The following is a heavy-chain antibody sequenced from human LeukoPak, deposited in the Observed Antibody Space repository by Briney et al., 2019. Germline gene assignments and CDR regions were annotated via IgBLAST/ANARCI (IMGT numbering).Heavy chain of an antibody. V-gene: IGHV3-30*03. Sequence: GGSLRLSCALSGRPFSSSIMHWVRRAPGKGLEWVAGMSFDGSQYYVESVKGRFTISRDNSGNTVYLHMTSLRPEDTAVYYCARDSSGPIDYWGQGTLVTVSS. CDR2: MSFDGSQ. J-gene: IGHJ4*02. CDR3: ARDSSGPIDY. D-gene: IGHD6-19*01. CDR1: GRPFSSSI.